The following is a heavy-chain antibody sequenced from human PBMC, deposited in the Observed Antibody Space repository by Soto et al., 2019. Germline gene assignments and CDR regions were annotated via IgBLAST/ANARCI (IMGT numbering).Heavy chain of an antibody. CDR1: GGTFSSYA. CDR2: YIPVLGTA. V-gene: IGHV1-69*13. CDR3: ARVGLRYDSSGSNWYYFDY. Sequence: SVKVSCKASGGTFSSYAISWVRQAPGQGLEWMGVYIPVLGTANYAQKFKGRVTITADEPTSTAYMELSSLRSEDTAVYYCARVGLRYDSSGSNWYYFDYWGQGTLVTVSS. D-gene: IGHD3-22*01. J-gene: IGHJ4*02.